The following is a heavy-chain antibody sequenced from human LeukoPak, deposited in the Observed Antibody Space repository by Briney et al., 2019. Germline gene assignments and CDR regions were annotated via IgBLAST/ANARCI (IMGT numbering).Heavy chain of an antibody. J-gene: IGHJ4*02. D-gene: IGHD6-19*01. CDR3: ARDPSCWYFVDY. CDR2: ISSSGSTI. Sequence: GGSLRLSCAASGFTFSSYEMNWVRQAPGKGLEWVSYISSSGSTIYYADSVKGRFTISRDNAKNSLYLQMNSLRAEDTAVYYCARDPSCWYFVDYWGQGTLVTVSS. V-gene: IGHV3-48*03. CDR1: GFTFSSYE.